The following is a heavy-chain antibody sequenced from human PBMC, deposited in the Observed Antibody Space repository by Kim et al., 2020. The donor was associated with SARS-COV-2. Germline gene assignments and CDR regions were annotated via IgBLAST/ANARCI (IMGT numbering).Heavy chain of an antibody. CDR2: IYYSGST. J-gene: IGHJ5*02. CDR3: ARDGWEKVVPAAIGGDDWFDP. V-gene: IGHV4-39*07. Sequence: SETLSLTCTVSGGSISSSSYYWGWIRQPPGKGLEWIGSIYYSGSTYYNPSLKSRVTISVDTSKNQFSLKLSSVTAADTAVYYCARDGWEKVVPAAIGGDDWFDPWGQGTLVTVSS. D-gene: IGHD2-2*02. CDR1: GGSISSSSYY.